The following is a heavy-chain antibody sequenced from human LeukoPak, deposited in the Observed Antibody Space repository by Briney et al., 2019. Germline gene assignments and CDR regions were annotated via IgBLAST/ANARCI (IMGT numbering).Heavy chain of an antibody. CDR3: ARGPVPATAIPGKYDDY. CDR2: IIPILGIA. V-gene: IGHV1-69*02. CDR1: GGTFSSYT. J-gene: IGHJ4*02. Sequence: VASVKVSCKASGGTFSSYTISWVRQAPGQGLEWRGRIIPILGIANYAQKLQGRVTITADNSTSTAYMELSSLRPEDTAVYYCARGPVPATAIPGKYDDYWGQGTLVTVSS. D-gene: IGHD2-2*02.